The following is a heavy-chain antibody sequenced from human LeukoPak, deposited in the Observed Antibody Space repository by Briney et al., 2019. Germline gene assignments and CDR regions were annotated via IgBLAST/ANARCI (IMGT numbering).Heavy chain of an antibody. CDR2: FDPEDGET. CDR1: GYTFTGYY. V-gene: IGHV1-24*01. J-gene: IGHJ3*02. CDR3: ATTRVEASDAFDI. D-gene: IGHD5-24*01. Sequence: GASVKVSCKASGYTFTGYYMHWVRQAPGKGLEWMGGFDPEDGETIYAQKFQGRVTMTEDTSTDTAYMELSSLRSEDTAVYYCATTRVEASDAFDIWGQGTMVTVSS.